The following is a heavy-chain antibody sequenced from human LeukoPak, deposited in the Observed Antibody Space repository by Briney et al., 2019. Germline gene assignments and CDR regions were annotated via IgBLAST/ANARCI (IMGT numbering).Heavy chain of an antibody. Sequence: GGSLRLSCAASGFTFSDYYMSWIRQAPGKGLEGVSYISSSGSTIYYADSVMGRFTISRDNAKNSLYLQMNSLRAEDTAVYYCARARYSSSSGPLDYWGQGTLVTVSS. D-gene: IGHD6-6*01. V-gene: IGHV3-11*04. CDR1: GFTFSDYY. J-gene: IGHJ4*02. CDR3: ARARYSSSSGPLDY. CDR2: ISSSGSTI.